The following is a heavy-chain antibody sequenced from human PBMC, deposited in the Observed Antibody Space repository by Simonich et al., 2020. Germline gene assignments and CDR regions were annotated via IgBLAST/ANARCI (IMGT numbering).Heavy chain of an antibody. V-gene: IGHV3-74*01. Sequence: EVQLVESGGGLVQPGGSLRLSCAASGFTFSSYWMHGVRQAPGKGLWWVQRMKSYGMSTSYAAPVKVRFTISRDNAKNTLYLQMNSLRAEDTAVYYCARDYSNYDAFDIWGQGTMVTVSS. CDR2: MKSYGMST. D-gene: IGHD4-4*01. J-gene: IGHJ3*02. CDR3: ARDYSNYDAFDI. CDR1: GFTFSSYW.